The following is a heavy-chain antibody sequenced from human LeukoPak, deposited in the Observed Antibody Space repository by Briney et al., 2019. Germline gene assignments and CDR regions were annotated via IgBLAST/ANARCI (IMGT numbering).Heavy chain of an antibody. CDR3: ARDLGYDYVWGSYRYKYFQH. CDR2: ISSSSSYI. J-gene: IGHJ1*01. V-gene: IGHV3-21*01. CDR1: GFTFSSYS. D-gene: IGHD3-16*02. Sequence: GESLRLSWAASGFTFSSYSMNWVRQAPGKGLEWVSSISSSSSYIYYADSVKGRFTTSRDKAKNSMYLQMNSLRAEDTAVYYCARDLGYDYVWGSYRYKYFQHWGQGTLVTVSS.